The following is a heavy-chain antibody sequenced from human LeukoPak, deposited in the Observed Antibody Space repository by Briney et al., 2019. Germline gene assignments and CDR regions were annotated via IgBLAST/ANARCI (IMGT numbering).Heavy chain of an antibody. V-gene: IGHV4-34*01. D-gene: IGHD1-14*01. Sequence: SETLSLTCAVYGGSFSDYYWSWIRQPPGKGLEWIGEINHSGSTTYNPSLKSRVTISVHTSKNQLSLKLSSVTAADTAVYYCATQEVAVSGTDYWGQGTLVTVSS. CDR1: GGSFSDYY. CDR3: ATQEVAVSGTDY. J-gene: IGHJ4*02. CDR2: INHSGST.